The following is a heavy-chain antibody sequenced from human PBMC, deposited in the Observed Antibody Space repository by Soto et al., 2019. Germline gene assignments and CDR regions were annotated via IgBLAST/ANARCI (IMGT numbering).Heavy chain of an antibody. CDR3: ARAGPLYHSSGWRGYFDY. V-gene: IGHV3-30-3*01. CDR2: ISYDGSNK. D-gene: IGHD6-19*01. Sequence: PGGSLRLSCAASGFTFSSYAMHWVRQAPGKGLEWVAVISYDGSNKYYADSVKGRFTISRDNSKNMLYLQMNSLRAEDTAVYYCARAGPLYHSSGWRGYFDYWGQGTLVTVSS. CDR1: GFTFSSYA. J-gene: IGHJ4*02.